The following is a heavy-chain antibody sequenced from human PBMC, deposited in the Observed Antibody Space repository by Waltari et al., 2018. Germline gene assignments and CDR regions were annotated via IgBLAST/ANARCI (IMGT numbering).Heavy chain of an antibody. D-gene: IGHD2-8*01. V-gene: IGHV4-4*08. J-gene: IGHJ3*02. Sequence: QVQLQESGPGLVKPSETLSLTCTVSGGSISRYYWSWIRQPPGKGLEWIGRIYNTGSTTYNPSLKSRVTISGDTSKNQFSLNLKSVTAADTAVYYCARDNVLAQRGAFDMWGQGTMVIVSS. CDR3: ARDNVLAQRGAFDM. CDR2: IYNTGST. CDR1: GGSISRYY.